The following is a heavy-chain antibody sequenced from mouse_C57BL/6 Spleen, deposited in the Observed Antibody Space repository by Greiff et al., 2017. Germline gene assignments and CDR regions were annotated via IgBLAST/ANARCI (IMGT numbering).Heavy chain of an antibody. CDR2: IHPNSGRT. CDR3: ARTGDGVEGLVYFDG. V-gene: IGHV1-64*01. Sequence: QVQLQQPGAELVKPGASVKLSCKASGYTFTSYWMHWVKQRPGQGLEWIGMIHPNSGRTNYNEKFKSKATLTVDKSSSTAYMQLSSLTSEDSAVYYCARTGDGVEGLVYFDGWGTGTTVTVSS. CDR1: GYTFTSYW. D-gene: IGHD3-3*01. J-gene: IGHJ1*03.